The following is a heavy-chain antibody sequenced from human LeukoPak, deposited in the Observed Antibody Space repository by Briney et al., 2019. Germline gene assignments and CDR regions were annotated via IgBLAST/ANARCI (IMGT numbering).Heavy chain of an antibody. CDR3: ARSPRASGRAFDI. J-gene: IGHJ3*02. CDR1: GYRFTSYW. V-gene: IGHV5-51*01. D-gene: IGHD3-10*01. Sequence: GESLKISFKGSGYRFTSYWIGWVRPMPGKGLEWMGIIYPGDSDTIYSPSFQGQVTISADKSISTAYLQWSSLKASDTAMYYCARSPRASGRAFDIWGQGTMVTVSS. CDR2: IYPGDSDT.